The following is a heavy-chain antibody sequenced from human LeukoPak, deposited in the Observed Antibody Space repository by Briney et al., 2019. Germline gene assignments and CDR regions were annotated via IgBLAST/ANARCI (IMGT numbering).Heavy chain of an antibody. V-gene: IGHV3-30*04. CDR2: ISFDGSNK. J-gene: IGHJ4*02. CDR1: GFTFNNYA. D-gene: IGHD3-16*02. Sequence: QPGRSLRLSCAASGFTFNNYAMHWVRQAPGKGLEWVAVISFDGSNKYYADSVKGRFTISRDNSKNTLYLRMNSLRAEDTAVYYCVRDDVWGTYRYDYWGQGTLVTVSS. CDR3: VRDDVWGTYRYDY.